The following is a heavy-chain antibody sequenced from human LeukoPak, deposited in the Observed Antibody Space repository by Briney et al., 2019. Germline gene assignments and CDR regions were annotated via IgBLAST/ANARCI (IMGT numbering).Heavy chain of an antibody. V-gene: IGHV3-23*05. CDR2: ITISGKTA. CDR1: GFTFSNSA. D-gene: IGHD7-27*01. J-gene: IGHJ4*02. CDR3: ARRPGDAIDY. Sequence: GGSLRLSCVASGFTFSNSAMSWVRQAPGKGLEWVSGITISGKTAYYADSVKGRFTISRDNAKNTLYLQMNRLRVEDTAVYYCARRPGDAIDYWGQGNLVTVSS.